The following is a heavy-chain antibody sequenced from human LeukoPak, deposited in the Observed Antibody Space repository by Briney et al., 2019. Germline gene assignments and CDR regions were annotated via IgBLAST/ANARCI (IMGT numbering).Heavy chain of an antibody. CDR3: ARDLTVGPTTDYFDY. J-gene: IGHJ4*02. D-gene: IGHD1-26*01. CDR1: GFTLSTYA. Sequence: PGGSLRLSCAASGFTLSTYAMSWVRQTPGKGLEWVAATSSSDAGTYHADSVRGRFTISRDNSKNTLYLQMNSLRAEDTAVYYCARDLTVGPTTDYFDYWGQGTLVTVSS. V-gene: IGHV3-23*01. CDR2: TSSSDAGT.